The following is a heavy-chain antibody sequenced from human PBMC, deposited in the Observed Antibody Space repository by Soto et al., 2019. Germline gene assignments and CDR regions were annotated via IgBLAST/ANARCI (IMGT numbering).Heavy chain of an antibody. J-gene: IGHJ4*02. D-gene: IGHD1-26*01. V-gene: IGHV3-7*05. CDR2: IKEDGSET. Sequence: EVQLVESGGNLVQPGGSLRLSCAASGFTFSDFWMSWVRRAPGRGLEWVANIKEDGSETYYVDSVEGRFTISRDNAKKSLYLQMNSLRAEDTALYSCARGGRHSSDSWGQGALVTVSS. CDR3: ARGGRHSSDS. CDR1: GFTFSDFW.